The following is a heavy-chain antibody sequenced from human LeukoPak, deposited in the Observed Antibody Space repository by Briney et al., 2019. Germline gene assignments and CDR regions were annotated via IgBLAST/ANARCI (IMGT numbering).Heavy chain of an antibody. J-gene: IGHJ6*03. Sequence: SETLSLTCSVSGGSISSYYWSWIRQPAGKGLEWIGRIYTSGSTNYNPSLKSRVTMSVDTSKNQFSLKLSSVTAADTAVYYCARDASGSYDYYNYVDVWGKGTTVTVSS. CDR2: IYTSGST. V-gene: IGHV4-4*07. CDR1: GGSISSYY. CDR3: ARDASGSYDYYNYVDV. D-gene: IGHD1-26*01.